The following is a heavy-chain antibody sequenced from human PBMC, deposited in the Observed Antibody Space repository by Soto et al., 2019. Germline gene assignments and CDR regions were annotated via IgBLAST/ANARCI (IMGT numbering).Heavy chain of an antibody. J-gene: IGHJ4*02. Sequence: VGSLRLSCAASGFTFSPYTMHWVRQTPGKGLEWVAVISYDGGDKYYADSVRGRFTISRDNSKNTLFLQMNNLRAEDTALYYCARGGGFCGADCYKGGIDYWGQGALVTVSS. V-gene: IGHV3-30-3*01. CDR2: ISYDGGDK. CDR3: ARGGGFCGADCYKGGIDY. D-gene: IGHD2-21*02. CDR1: GFTFSPYT.